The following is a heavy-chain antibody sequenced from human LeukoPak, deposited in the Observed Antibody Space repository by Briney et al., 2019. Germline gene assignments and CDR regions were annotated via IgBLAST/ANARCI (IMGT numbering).Heavy chain of an antibody. V-gene: IGHV1-58*02. CDR1: GFAFTSSA. J-gene: IGHJ6*02. D-gene: IGHD2/OR15-2a*01. Sequence: SVKVSCKASGFAFTSSAMQWVRQARGQRLEWIGWIVVGSGNTNYAQKFQGRVTITRDMSTSTAYMELSSLRSEDTAVYYCAAGSTTYYLFGMDVWGQGTTVTVSS. CDR3: AAGSTTYYLFGMDV. CDR2: IVVGSGNT.